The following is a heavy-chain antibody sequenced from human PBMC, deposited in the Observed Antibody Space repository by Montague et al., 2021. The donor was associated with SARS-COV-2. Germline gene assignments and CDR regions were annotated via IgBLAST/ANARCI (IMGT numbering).Heavy chain of an antibody. CDR3: VRGIEAAGSYDY. V-gene: IGHV6-1*01. CDR1: GDSVCSNSAT. J-gene: IGHJ4*02. Sequence: CAISGDSVCSNSATWNWIRQSPSRGLEWLGRTYYRSMWKSDYARSVKSRIAINPDTSKNQFSLQLSSVTPEDTALYYCVRGIEAAGSYDYWGQGTLVTVSS. D-gene: IGHD6-13*01. CDR2: TYYRSMWKS.